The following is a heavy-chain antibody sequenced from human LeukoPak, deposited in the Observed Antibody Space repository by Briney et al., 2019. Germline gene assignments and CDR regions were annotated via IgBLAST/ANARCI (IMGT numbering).Heavy chain of an antibody. CDR1: GGTFSSYA. CDR3: ARGGGSRDFWSGYSDNWFDP. CDR2: IIPIFGTA. V-gene: IGHV1-69*05. Sequence: ASVKVSCKASGGTFSSYAISWVRQAPGQGLEWMGGIIPIFGTANYAQKFQGRVTITTDESTSTAYMELSSLRSEDTAVYYCARGGGSRDFWSGYSDNWFDPWGQGTLVTVSS. J-gene: IGHJ5*02. D-gene: IGHD3-3*01.